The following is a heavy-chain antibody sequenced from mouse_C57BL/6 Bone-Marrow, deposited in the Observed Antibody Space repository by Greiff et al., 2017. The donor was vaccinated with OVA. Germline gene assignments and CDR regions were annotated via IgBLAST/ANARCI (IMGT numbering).Heavy chain of an antibody. J-gene: IGHJ3*01. D-gene: IGHD1-1*01. CDR3: ARPPHYYGSSPFAY. CDR2: IHPNSGST. V-gene: IGHV1-64*01. CDR1: GYTFTSYW. Sequence: VKLQQPGAELVKPGASVKLSCKASGYTFTSYWMHWVKQRPGQGLEWIGMIHPNSGSTNYNEKFKSKATLTVDKSSSTAYMQLSSLTSEDSAVYYCARPPHYYGSSPFAYWGQGTLGTVSA.